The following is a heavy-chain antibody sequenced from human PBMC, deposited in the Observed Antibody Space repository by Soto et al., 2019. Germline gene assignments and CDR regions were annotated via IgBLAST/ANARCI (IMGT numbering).Heavy chain of an antibody. CDR1: GFTFSTYA. Sequence: EVQLLESGGKLVQPGGSLTLSCAASGFTFSTYAMAWVRQAPGKGLEWVSGVSASGLNTDYADPVKGRFYISRDNSKNTVSLHMNSLRAEDTALYYFAKDRPRRTSGYFVDYWGQGTPVTVSS. V-gene: IGHV3-23*01. J-gene: IGHJ4*02. CDR3: AKDRPRRTSGYFVDY. CDR2: VSASGLNT. D-gene: IGHD5-18*01.